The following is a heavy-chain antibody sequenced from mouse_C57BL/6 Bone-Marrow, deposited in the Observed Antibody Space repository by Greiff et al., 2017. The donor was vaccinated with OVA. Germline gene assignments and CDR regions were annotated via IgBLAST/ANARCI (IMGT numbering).Heavy chain of an antibody. J-gene: IGHJ4*01. CDR3: ARIEGITTVTSMDD. CDR2: IYPGDGDT. Sequence: QVQLQQSGPELVKPGASVKISCKASGYAFSSSWMNWVKQRPGKGLEWIGRIYPGDGDTNYNGKFKGKATLTADQSSSTAYMQLSSLTSEDSAVYVCARIEGITTVTSMDDWGQGTSVTVSS. V-gene: IGHV1-82*01. D-gene: IGHD1-1*01. CDR1: GYAFSSSW.